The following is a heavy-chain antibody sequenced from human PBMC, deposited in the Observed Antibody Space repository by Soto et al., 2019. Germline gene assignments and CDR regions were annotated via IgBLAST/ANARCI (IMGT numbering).Heavy chain of an antibody. D-gene: IGHD3-16*01. V-gene: IGHV4-59*01. Sequence: SETLSLTCTVSGGSISGYYWIWIRQPPGKGLEWIGCIYYSGSTNYNPSLKSRLTISVDTSKNQFSLRLSSVTAADTAVYYCARGGLHWGQGTLVTVSS. CDR1: GGSISGYY. CDR3: ARGGLH. CDR2: IYYSGST. J-gene: IGHJ4*01.